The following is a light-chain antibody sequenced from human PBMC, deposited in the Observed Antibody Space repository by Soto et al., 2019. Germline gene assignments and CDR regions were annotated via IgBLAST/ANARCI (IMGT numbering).Light chain of an antibody. Sequence: QSVLTQPPSVSGAPGQRVTISCTGSSSNIGAGYDVHWYQQHPGTAPRLLIYGATHRPSGVPERFSGSRSGSSASLTITRLQTEDESFYHCQSFDSGLSGALFGGGTKLTVL. CDR3: QSFDSGLSGAL. CDR2: GAT. CDR1: SSNIGAGYD. J-gene: IGLJ2*01. V-gene: IGLV1-40*01.